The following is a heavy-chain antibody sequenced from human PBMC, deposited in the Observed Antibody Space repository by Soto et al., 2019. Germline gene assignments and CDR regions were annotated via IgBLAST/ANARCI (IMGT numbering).Heavy chain of an antibody. D-gene: IGHD3-3*01. J-gene: IGHJ5*02. V-gene: IGHV4-30-4*01. CDR3: ARGRGGITIFGVVIPPNWFDP. CDR2: IYYSGST. Sequence: QVQLQESGPGLVKPSQTLSLTCTVSGGSISSGDYYWSWIRQPPGKGLEWIGYIYYSGSTYYNPSLKSRVTISVDTSKNQSSLKLSSVTAADTAVYYCARGRGGITIFGVVIPPNWFDPWGQGTLVTVSS. CDR1: GGSISSGDYY.